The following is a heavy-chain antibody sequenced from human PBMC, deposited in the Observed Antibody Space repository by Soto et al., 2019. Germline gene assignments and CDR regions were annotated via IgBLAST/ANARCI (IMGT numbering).Heavy chain of an antibody. CDR2: IKQDGSEK. J-gene: IGHJ6*02. V-gene: IGHV3-7*05. D-gene: IGHD2-2*01. CDR1: GFTFSSYW. CDR3: ARENQVVPAAMFDDYYYYGMDV. Sequence: GGSLRLSCAASGFTFSSYWMSWVRQAPGKGLEWVANIKQDGSEKYYVDSVKGRFTISRDNAKNSLYLQMNSPRAEDTAVYYCARENQVVPAAMFDDYYYYGMDVWGQGTTVTVSS.